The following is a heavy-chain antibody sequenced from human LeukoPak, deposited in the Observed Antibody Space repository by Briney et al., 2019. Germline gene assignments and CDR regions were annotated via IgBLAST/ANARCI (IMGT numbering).Heavy chain of an antibody. CDR3: ASGARDYYDSSGSRSWFDP. V-gene: IGHV4-30-2*01. Sequence: KASETLSLTCAVSGGSISSGDYSWSWIRQPPGEGLEWIGYIYHSGSTYYNPSLKSRVTISVDRSKNQFSLRLSSVTAADTAVYYCASGARDYYDSSGSRSWFDPWGQGTLVTVSS. J-gene: IGHJ5*01. CDR1: GGSISSGDYS. CDR2: IYHSGST. D-gene: IGHD3-22*01.